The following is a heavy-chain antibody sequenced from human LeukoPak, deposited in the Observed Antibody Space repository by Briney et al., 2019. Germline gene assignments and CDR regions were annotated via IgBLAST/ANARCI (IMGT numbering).Heavy chain of an antibody. J-gene: IGHJ4*02. CDR2: ISSSSSTI. Sequence: PGGSLRLSCAASGLTISSYSMNWVRQAPGKGLQWVSYISSSSSTIYYADSVKGRFTISRDNTKKSLYLQLNSLRPEDSAVYYCARPRGCGSARCNNFDYWGQGTLVTVSS. CDR3: ARPRGCGSARCNNFDY. V-gene: IGHV3-48*04. CDR1: GLTISSYS. D-gene: IGHD2-2*01.